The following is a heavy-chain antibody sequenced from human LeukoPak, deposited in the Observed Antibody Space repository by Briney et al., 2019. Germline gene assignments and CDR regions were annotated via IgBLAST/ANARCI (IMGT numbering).Heavy chain of an antibody. D-gene: IGHD3-10*01. CDR2: INSDGSST. Sequence: GGSLRLSCAASGFTFSSYWMHWVRQAPGKGLVWVSRINSDGSSTSYADSVKGRFTISRDNAKNTPYLQMNSLRAEDTAVYYCARVSVLLWFGELLYYFDYWGQGTLVTVSS. CDR1: GFTFSSYW. J-gene: IGHJ4*02. V-gene: IGHV3-74*01. CDR3: ARVSVLLWFGELLYYFDY.